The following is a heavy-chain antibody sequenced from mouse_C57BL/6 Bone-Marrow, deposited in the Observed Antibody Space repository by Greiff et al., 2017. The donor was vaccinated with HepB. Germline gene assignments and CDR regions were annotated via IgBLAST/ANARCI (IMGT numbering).Heavy chain of an antibody. Sequence: VQLQQPGAELVRPGTSVKLSCKASGYTFTSYWMHWVKQRPGQGLEWIGVIDPSDSYTNYNQKFKGKATLTVDTSSSTAYMQLSSLTSEDSAVYYCARGLRAAMDYWGQGTSVTVSS. CDR3: ARGLRAAMDY. CDR1: GYTFTSYW. J-gene: IGHJ4*01. D-gene: IGHD1-1*01. CDR2: IDPSDSYT. V-gene: IGHV1-59*01.